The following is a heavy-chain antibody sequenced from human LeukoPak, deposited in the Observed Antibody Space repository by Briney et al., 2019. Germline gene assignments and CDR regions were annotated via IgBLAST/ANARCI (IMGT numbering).Heavy chain of an antibody. D-gene: IGHD3-10*01. CDR1: GYTFTGYY. V-gene: IGHV1-2*02. J-gene: IGHJ3*02. Sequence: EASVKVSCKASGYTFTGYYMHWVRQAPGQGLEWMGWINPNSGGTNYAQKFQGRVTMTRDTSISTAYMELSRLRSDDTAVYYCARAYYGSGSPPVRAFDIWGQGTMVTVSS. CDR2: INPNSGGT. CDR3: ARAYYGSGSPPVRAFDI.